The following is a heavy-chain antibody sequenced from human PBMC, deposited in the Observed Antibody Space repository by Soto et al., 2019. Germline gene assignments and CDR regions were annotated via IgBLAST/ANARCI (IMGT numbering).Heavy chain of an antibody. CDR2: IIPIFGTA. Sequence: SVKVSCKASGGTFSSYAISWVRQAPGQGLEWMGGIIPIFGTANYAQKFQGRVTITADESTSTAYMELSSLRSEDTAVYYCASAPSSGSRFYYYGMDVWGQGTTVTVSS. CDR1: GGTFSSYA. J-gene: IGHJ6*02. CDR3: ASAPSSGSRFYYYGMDV. D-gene: IGHD3-10*01. V-gene: IGHV1-69*13.